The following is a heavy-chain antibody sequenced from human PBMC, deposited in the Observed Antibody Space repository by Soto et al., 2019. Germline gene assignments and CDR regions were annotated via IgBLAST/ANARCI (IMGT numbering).Heavy chain of an antibody. CDR1: GFTVSSNY. D-gene: IGHD6-13*01. CDR2: IYSGGSA. V-gene: IGHV3-53*01. Sequence: GGSLRLSCAASGFTVSSNYMSWVRQAPGKGLEWVSAIYSGGSAYYADSVKGRFTISRDNSKNTLYLQMNSLRAEDTAVYYCARARSTAAGLFDYWGLGTLVTVSS. J-gene: IGHJ4*02. CDR3: ARARSTAAGLFDY.